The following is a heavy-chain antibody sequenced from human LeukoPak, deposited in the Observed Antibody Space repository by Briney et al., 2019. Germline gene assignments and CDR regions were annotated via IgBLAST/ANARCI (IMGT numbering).Heavy chain of an antibody. Sequence: PGGSLRLSCAASGFTLSSYATSWVRQAPGKGLEWVSAISIGGNGYYADSVKGRFTISRDNSKNTLDLQMNSLRAEDTAVYYYARRSVSRCFDLWGRGTLITVSS. CDR1: GFTLSSYA. CDR2: ISIGGNG. D-gene: IGHD4-17*01. CDR3: ARRSVSRCFDL. J-gene: IGHJ2*01. V-gene: IGHV3-23*01.